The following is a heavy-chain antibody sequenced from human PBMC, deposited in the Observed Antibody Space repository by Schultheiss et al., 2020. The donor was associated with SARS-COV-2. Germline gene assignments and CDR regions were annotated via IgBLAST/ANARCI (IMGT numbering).Heavy chain of an antibody. CDR1: GGSIGSYY. J-gene: IGHJ4*02. V-gene: IGHV4-59*01. Sequence: SQTLSLTCTVSGGSIGSYYWSWIRQPPGKGLEWIGYIYYSGSTNYNPSLKSRVTISVDKSKNQFSLKLSSVTAADTAVYYCARGTHIAVAGDFDYWGQGTLVTVSS. D-gene: IGHD6-19*01. CDR2: IYYSGST. CDR3: ARGTHIAVAGDFDY.